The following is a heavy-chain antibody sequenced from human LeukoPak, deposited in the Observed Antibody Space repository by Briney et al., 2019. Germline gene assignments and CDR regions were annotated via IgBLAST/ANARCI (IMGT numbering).Heavy chain of an antibody. J-gene: IGHJ5*02. D-gene: IGHD3-9*01. CDR1: GYTFIGHY. V-gene: IGHV1-2*02. CDR3: ASSQPPKTRIRYFDWLLS. Sequence: ASVKVSCKTSGYTFIGHYIHWVRQAPGQGLEWMGWINPNSGGTNYAQKFQGRVTMTRDTSISTAYMELSRLRSDDTAVYYCASSQPPKTRIRYFDWLLSWGQGTLVTVSS. CDR2: INPNSGGT.